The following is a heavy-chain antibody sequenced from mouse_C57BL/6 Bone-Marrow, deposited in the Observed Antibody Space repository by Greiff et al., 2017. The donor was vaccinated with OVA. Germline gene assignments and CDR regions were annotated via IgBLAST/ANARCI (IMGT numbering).Heavy chain of an antibody. CDR2: IHPNSGST. CDR3: AISYYYGSSSAWFAY. V-gene: IGHV1-64*01. D-gene: IGHD1-1*01. J-gene: IGHJ3*01. CDR1: GYTFTSYW. Sequence: QVQLQQPGAELVKPGASVKLSCKASGYTFTSYWMHWVKQRPGQGLEWIGMIHPNSGSTNYNEKFKSKATLTVDKSSSTADMQLSSLTSEASAVYYCAISYYYGSSSAWFAYWGQGTLVTVSA.